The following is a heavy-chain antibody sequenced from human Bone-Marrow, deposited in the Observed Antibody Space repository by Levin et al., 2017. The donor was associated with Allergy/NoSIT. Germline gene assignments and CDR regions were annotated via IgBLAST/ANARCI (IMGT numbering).Heavy chain of an antibody. CDR3: AREGMDGYNPVGFLDN. Sequence: AGGSLRLSCAASGFTFSDFYMTWIRQAPGKGLEWISSISSGASVMYYEDSLKGRLTISRDNTNNLVFLEISRLSGEDTAVYYCAREGMDGYNPVGFLDNWGQGVLVSVSS. V-gene: IGHV3-11*01. CDR1: GFTFSDFY. CDR2: ISSGASVM. J-gene: IGHJ4*02. D-gene: IGHD5-24*01.